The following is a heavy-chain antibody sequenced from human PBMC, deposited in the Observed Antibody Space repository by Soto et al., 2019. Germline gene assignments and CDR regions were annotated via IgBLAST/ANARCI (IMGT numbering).Heavy chain of an antibody. CDR3: AYVGINLGY. Sequence: EVQLVESGGGLMQPGGSLRLSCVASGFTFNSYGMNWVRQAPGKGLEWISYIASSSSAMYYADSVKGRFIISRDNAKNSLYLQMNSLRDEDTAVYYCAYVGINLGYWGQGTLVTVSS. CDR1: GFTFNSYG. CDR2: IASSSSAM. D-gene: IGHD7-27*01. J-gene: IGHJ4*02. V-gene: IGHV3-48*02.